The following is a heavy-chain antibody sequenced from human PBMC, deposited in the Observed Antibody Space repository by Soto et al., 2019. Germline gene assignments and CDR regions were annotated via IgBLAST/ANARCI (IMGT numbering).Heavy chain of an antibody. V-gene: IGHV6-1*01. Sequence: PSQTLSLTCAISGDSVSSNSVAWNWIRQSPSRGLEWLGRTYYRSKWYNDYAVSVKSRVIINPDTSQNHFSLQLNSVTPEDTAVYYCARGERGWTSSYHHYKEFDYWGQGTLVTVSS. J-gene: IGHJ4*02. CDR1: GDSVSSNSVA. CDR2: TYYRSKWYN. D-gene: IGHD6-6*01. CDR3: ARGERGWTSSYHHYKEFDY.